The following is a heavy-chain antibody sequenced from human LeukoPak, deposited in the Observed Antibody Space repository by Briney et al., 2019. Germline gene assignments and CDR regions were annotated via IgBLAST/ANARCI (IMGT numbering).Heavy chain of an antibody. D-gene: IGHD6-19*01. Sequence: GGSLRLSCAASGFTFSRYAMSWVSQAPGKGPEWVSGISGSGISTYYADSVKGRFTISRDNSKNTLYLQMNSLRAEDTAVYFCATSIAVANDYWGQGTLVTVSS. J-gene: IGHJ4*02. CDR1: GFTFSRYA. CDR2: ISGSGIST. V-gene: IGHV3-23*01. CDR3: ATSIAVANDY.